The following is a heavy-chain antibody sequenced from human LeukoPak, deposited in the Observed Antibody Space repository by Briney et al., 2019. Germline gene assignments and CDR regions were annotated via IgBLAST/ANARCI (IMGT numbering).Heavy chain of an antibody. J-gene: IGHJ4*02. D-gene: IGHD5-24*01. CDR2: INPSGGST. CDR3: AKEVELSTITGEPGYDY. Sequence: ASVKVSCKASGYTFTNYYMHWVRQAPGQGLEWMGIINPSGGSTSHAQKFQGRVTMTRDSSTSTVHLELSSLKSEDTAVYYCAKEVELSTITGEPGYDYWGQGTLVTVSS. CDR1: GYTFTNYY. V-gene: IGHV1-46*01.